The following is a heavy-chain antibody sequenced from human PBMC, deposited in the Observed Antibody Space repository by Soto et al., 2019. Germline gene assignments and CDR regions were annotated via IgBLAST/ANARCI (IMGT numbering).Heavy chain of an antibody. CDR2: IYWDDDK. J-gene: IGHJ2*01. CDR3: VHRDCSVASCCAWYSVL. V-gene: IGHV2-5*02. D-gene: IGHD2-15*01. CDR1: GFSLSTRGVG. Sequence: QITLKESGPTLVKPTQTLTLTCTFSGFSLSTRGVGVGWIRQPPGKALEWLALIYWDDDKRYSPSLKSRLTLTKDTSKKQVVLTMTNMDPVDTATYYCVHRDCSVASCCAWYSVLLCRDTQVTVSS.